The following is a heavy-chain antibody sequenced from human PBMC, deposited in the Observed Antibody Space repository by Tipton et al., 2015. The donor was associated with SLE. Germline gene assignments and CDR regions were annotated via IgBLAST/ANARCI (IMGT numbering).Heavy chain of an antibody. CDR1: GGSISSNTW. V-gene: IGHV4-4*02. Sequence: TLSLTCTVPGGSISSNTWWNWVRQPPGMGLEWIGEIHHRGTTNYNPSLKSRVTISVDKSKSQFSLKLSSVTAADTAVYYCARQRLRLLSPLDAWGQGTTVTVS. CDR2: IHHRGTT. J-gene: IGHJ6*02. CDR3: ARQRLRLLSPLDA. D-gene: IGHD3-10*01.